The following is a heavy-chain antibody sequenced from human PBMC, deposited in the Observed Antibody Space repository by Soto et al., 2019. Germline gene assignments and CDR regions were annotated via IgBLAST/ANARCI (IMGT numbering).Heavy chain of an antibody. D-gene: IGHD4-17*01. J-gene: IGHJ5*01. V-gene: IGHV3-23*01. CDR3: ATDLYGENNWFDP. Sequence: GGSLRLSCAASGLTFSSYAMSWVRQAPGKGLEWVSAISGSGGSTYYADSVKGRFTISRDNSKNTLYLQMNSLRAEDTAVYYCATDLYGENNWFDPWGQGTLVTVSS. CDR1: GLTFSSYA. CDR2: ISGSGGST.